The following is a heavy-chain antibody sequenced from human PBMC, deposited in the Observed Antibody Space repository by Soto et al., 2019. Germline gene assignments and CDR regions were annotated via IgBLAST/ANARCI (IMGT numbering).Heavy chain of an antibody. CDR3: AKEGYYYDSSGYYPPYFFDY. CDR2: ISGSGGST. V-gene: IGHV3-23*01. Sequence: AGGSLRLSCAASGFTFSSYAMSWVRQAPGKGLEWVSAISGSGGSTYYADSVKGRFTISRDNSKNTLYLQMNSLRAEDTAVYYCAKEGYYYDSSGYYPPYFFDYWGQGTLVTVSS. CDR1: GFTFSSYA. D-gene: IGHD3-22*01. J-gene: IGHJ4*02.